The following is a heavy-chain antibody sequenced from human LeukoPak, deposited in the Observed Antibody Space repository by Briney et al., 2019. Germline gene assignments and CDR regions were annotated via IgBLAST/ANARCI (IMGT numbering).Heavy chain of an antibody. CDR3: ARGLDYGDYWAPVYYFDY. D-gene: IGHD4-17*01. V-gene: IGHV1-2*02. J-gene: IGHJ4*02. CDR2: INPNSGGT. Sequence: ASVKVSCKASGYTFTGYYMHWVRQAPGQGLEWMGWINPNSGGTNYAQKFQGRVTMTRDTSISTAYMELSRLRSDDTAVYYCARGLDYGDYWAPVYYFDYWGQGTLVTVSS. CDR1: GYTFTGYY.